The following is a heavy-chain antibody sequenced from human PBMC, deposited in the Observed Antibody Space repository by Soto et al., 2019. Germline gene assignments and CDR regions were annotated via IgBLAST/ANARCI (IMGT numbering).Heavy chain of an antibody. J-gene: IGHJ4*02. CDR3: SRGDYGTCGYPCPYFDF. V-gene: IGHV1-2*07. CDR1: GYSFTGYY. Sequence: HEHMVQSGAEVKRPGASLKVSCKAAGYSFTGYYIHWVLQAPGQGLEWMGWINPASGATNYAHNFQVRVTLTSDTSNRTASMDLTILKYADTAVYYCSRGDYGTCGYPCPYFDFWGQGTLVIVSS. D-gene: IGHD3-22*01. CDR2: INPASGAT.